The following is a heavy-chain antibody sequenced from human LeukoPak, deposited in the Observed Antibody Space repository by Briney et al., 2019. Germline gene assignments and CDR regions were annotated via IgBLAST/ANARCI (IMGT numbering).Heavy chain of an antibody. V-gene: IGHV3-74*01. CDR2: IKSDGST. D-gene: IGHD7-27*01. CDR1: GFTFSSYW. CDR3: ARDYTGGWNDY. J-gene: IGHJ4*02. Sequence: GGSLRLSCAASGFTFSSYWMHWVRQTPGKGLVWVSRIKSDGSTIYADSVKGRFTISRGNARNTLYLQMNSLRVEDTAMYYCARDYTGGWNDYWGQGTLVTVSS.